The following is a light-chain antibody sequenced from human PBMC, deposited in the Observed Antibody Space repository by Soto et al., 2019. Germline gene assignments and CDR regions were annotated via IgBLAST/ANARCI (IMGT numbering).Light chain of an antibody. Sequence: DIQMTQSPSTLSASVGDRVTITCRASQSISSWLAWYQQKPGKAPKVLIFDASSLESGVPSRFSGSGSATEFTLTISSLQPDDFATYYCQQSYTTKWAFGQGTKVHIK. CDR2: DAS. V-gene: IGKV1-5*01. J-gene: IGKJ1*01. CDR1: QSISSW. CDR3: QQSYTTKWA.